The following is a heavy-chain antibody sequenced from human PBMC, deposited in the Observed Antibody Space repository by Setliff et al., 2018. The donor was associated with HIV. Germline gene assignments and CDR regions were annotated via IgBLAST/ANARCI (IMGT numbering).Heavy chain of an antibody. CDR1: GGSISSHY. CDR3: ATRPAGSYWYGVFDF. Sequence: PSEPLSLTCTVSGGSISSHYWSWIRQSPKTGLEWIGYIYASGVTSYNPSLKSRVTISIDTSKNQFSLKLNSMTAADTAVYYCATRPAGSYWYGVFDFWGRGMLVTVSS. D-gene: IGHD6-13*01. V-gene: IGHV4-4*09. J-gene: IGHJ4*02. CDR2: IYASGVT.